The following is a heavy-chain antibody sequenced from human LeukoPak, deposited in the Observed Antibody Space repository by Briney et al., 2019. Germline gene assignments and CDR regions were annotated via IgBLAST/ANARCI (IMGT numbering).Heavy chain of an antibody. CDR1: GYTFTGYY. Sequence: GSSVKVSCKASGYTFTGYYIHWVRQAPGQGLEWMGWINPDSGGSTYAQKFQGRVTMTRDTSINTAYMELSSLRSDDTAVYHCAKAHLAYAMHDRFDMWGQGTMVTVSS. V-gene: IGHV1-2*02. CDR3: AKAHLAYAMHDRFDM. D-gene: IGHD2-8*01. J-gene: IGHJ3*02. CDR2: INPDSGGS.